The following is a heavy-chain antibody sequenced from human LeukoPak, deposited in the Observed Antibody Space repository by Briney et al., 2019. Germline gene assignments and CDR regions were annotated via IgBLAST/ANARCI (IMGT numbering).Heavy chain of an antibody. CDR3: AKSSYITVVRGELYY. D-gene: IGHD3-10*01. J-gene: IGHJ4*02. CDR2: ISGDGGST. V-gene: IGHV3-43*02. CDR1: GFTFDDYA. Sequence: PGGSLRLSCAASGFTFDDYAMHWVRQAPGKGLEWVSLISGDGGSTYYADSVKGRFTISRDNSKNSLYLQMNSLRTEDTALYYCAKSSYITVVRGELYYWGQGTLVTVSS.